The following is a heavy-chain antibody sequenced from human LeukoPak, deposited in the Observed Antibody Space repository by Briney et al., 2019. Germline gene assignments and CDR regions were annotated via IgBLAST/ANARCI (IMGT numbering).Heavy chain of an antibody. V-gene: IGHV3-74*01. J-gene: IGHJ4*02. Sequence: GGSLRLSCAASGFTFSSYWMHWVRQAPGKGLVWVSRINSDGSSTSYADSVKGRFTISRDNAKNSLYLQMNSLRAEDTAVYYCARAVIAAAAHFDYWGQGTLVTVSS. D-gene: IGHD6-13*01. CDR1: GFTFSSYW. CDR2: INSDGSST. CDR3: ARAVIAAAAHFDY.